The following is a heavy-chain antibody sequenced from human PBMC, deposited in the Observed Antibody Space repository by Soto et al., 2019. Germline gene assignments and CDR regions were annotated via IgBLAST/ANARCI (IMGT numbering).Heavy chain of an antibody. CDR2: INHSGST. CDR1: GGSFSGYY. Sequence: QVQLQQWGAGLLKPSETLSLTCAVYGGSFSGYYWSWIRQPPGKGLEWIGEINHSGSTNYNPSLKSRVTISVDTSKNQFPLKLSSVTAADTAVYYCARDDYVWGSYRQVPRKYYYYGMDVWGQGTTVTVSS. V-gene: IGHV4-34*01. J-gene: IGHJ6*02. D-gene: IGHD3-16*02. CDR3: ARDDYVWGSYRQVPRKYYYYGMDV.